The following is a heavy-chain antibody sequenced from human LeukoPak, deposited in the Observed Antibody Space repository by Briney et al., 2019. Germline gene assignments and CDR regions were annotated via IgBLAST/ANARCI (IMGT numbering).Heavy chain of an antibody. CDR2: ISTSSSYI. J-gene: IGHJ3*02. Sequence: GGSLRLSCAASGFTFSSYSMNWVRQAPGKGLEWVSSISTSSSYIYSADSVKGRFTISRDNAKNSLYLQMNSLRAEYTAVYYCVRDTFSPDAFDIWGQGTMVTISS. CDR3: VRDTFSPDAFDI. V-gene: IGHV3-21*01. D-gene: IGHD3-16*01. CDR1: GFTFSSYS.